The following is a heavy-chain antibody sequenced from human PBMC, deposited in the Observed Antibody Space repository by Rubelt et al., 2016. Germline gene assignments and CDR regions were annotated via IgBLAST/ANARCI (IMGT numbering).Heavy chain of an antibody. Sequence: QVQLVQSGAEVKKPGASVKVSCKASGYTFTSYYMHWVRQAPGQGLEWMGIINPSGGSTSYAQKFQCRVTMTRDTSTSTVDMELSSLRSEDTAVYYCARSPRYDFEDNWFDPWGQGTLVTVSS. V-gene: IGHV1-46*01. CDR3: ARSPRYDFEDNWFDP. J-gene: IGHJ5*02. CDR2: INPSGGST. CDR1: GYTFTSYY. D-gene: IGHD3-3*01.